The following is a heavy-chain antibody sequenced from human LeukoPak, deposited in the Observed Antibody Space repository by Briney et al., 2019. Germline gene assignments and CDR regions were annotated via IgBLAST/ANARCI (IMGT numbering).Heavy chain of an antibody. V-gene: IGHV1-2*02. D-gene: IGHD6-13*01. CDR3: ARTGGYSSSWSDY. CDR2: INPNSGGT. CDR1: GYTFTGYY. Sequence: ASVKVSCKASGYTFTGYYMHWVRQAPGQGLEWMGWINPNSGGTNYAQKLQGRVTMTRDTSISTAYMELSRLRSDDTAVYYCARTGGYSSSWSDYWGQGTLVTVSS. J-gene: IGHJ4*02.